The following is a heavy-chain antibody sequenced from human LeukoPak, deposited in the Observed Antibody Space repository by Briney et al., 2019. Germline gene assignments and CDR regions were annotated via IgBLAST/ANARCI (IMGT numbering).Heavy chain of an antibody. CDR2: ISYDGSNK. CDR3: AKEGGSYYPFDY. J-gene: IGHJ4*02. V-gene: IGHV3-30*18. CDR1: GFTFSSYG. Sequence: GRSLRLSCAASGFTFSSYGMHWVRQAPGKGLEWVAVISYDGSNKYYADSVKGRFTISRGNSKNTLYLQMNSLRAEDTAVYYCAKEGGSYYPFDYWGQGTLVTVS. D-gene: IGHD1-26*01.